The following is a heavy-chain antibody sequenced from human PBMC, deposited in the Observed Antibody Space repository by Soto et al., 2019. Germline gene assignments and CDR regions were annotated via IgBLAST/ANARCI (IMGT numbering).Heavy chain of an antibody. Sequence: GAAVKVSCKASGVTFSSYAISWVRQAPGQGLEWMGGIIPIFGTANYAQKFQGRVTITADESTSTAYMELSSLRSEDTAVYYCARAQVPSTWGYYYGMDVWGQGTTVTVSS. V-gene: IGHV1-69*13. D-gene: IGHD1-26*01. CDR3: ARAQVPSTWGYYYGMDV. CDR1: GVTFSSYA. J-gene: IGHJ6*02. CDR2: IIPIFGTA.